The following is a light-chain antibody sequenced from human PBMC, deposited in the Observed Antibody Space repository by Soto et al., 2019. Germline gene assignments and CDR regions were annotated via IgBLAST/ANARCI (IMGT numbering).Light chain of an antibody. CDR3: QQYNNWPQT. Sequence: EIVMTQSPATLSXXPXXXXTXXXRASQSVSSNLAWYQQKPGQAPRLLIYGASTRATGIPARFSGSGSGTEFTLTISSLQSEDFAVYYCQQYNNWPQTFGQGTKVDIK. CDR1: QSVSSN. J-gene: IGKJ1*01. CDR2: GAS. V-gene: IGKV3-15*01.